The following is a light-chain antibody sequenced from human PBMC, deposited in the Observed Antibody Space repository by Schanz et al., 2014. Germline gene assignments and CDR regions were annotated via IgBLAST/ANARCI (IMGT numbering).Light chain of an antibody. Sequence: QSALTQPASMSGSPGQSITISCTGTSSDVGSYNLVSWYQQYPGKAPKLMIYDVSNRPSGVSNRFSGSKSGNTASLTISGLQAEEEADYYRSSYTSSSTLRGVFGGGTKLTVL. V-gene: IGLV2-14*02. CDR3: SSYTSSSTLRGV. CDR2: DVS. CDR1: SSDVGSYNL. J-gene: IGLJ3*02.